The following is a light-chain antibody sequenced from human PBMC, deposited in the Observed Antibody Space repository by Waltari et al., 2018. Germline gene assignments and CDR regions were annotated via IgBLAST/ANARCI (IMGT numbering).Light chain of an antibody. CDR2: KAS. Sequence: DIELTQSPSSLSASLGDRVTITCRTSEKINNYLNWYQQKPGNAPKLLIYKASTLQIGVPSRFSGSGSGTDYTFTISSLQSEDIGTCYCQHGYDPPYSFGRGTKVEI. CDR1: EKINNY. V-gene: IGKV1-39*02. CDR3: QHGYDPPYS. J-gene: IGKJ2*03.